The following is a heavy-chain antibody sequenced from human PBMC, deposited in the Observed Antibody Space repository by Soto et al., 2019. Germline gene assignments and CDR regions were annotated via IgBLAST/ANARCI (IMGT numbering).Heavy chain of an antibody. CDR2: TIPGKGDT. CDR1: GYTFTSFV. D-gene: IGHD2-21*01. V-gene: IGHV1-3*01. CDR3: ARDLFGDKDSYLDY. J-gene: IGHJ4*02. Sequence: QVQLVQSGTEVEKPGASGKVSCKTSGYTFTSFVIHWVRQAPGQGLEWMGRTIPGKGDTIYSQRFQGRVTITTDTPAGTVYMELISLRSEDTAVYYCARDLFGDKDSYLDYWGQGTLVTVCS.